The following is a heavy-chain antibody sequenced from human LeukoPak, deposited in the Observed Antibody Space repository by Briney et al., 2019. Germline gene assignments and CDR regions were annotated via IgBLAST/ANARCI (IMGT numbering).Heavy chain of an antibody. Sequence: GRSLRLSCAASGFTFSSYAMHWVRQAPGKGLEGVAVISYDGSNKYYADSVKGRFTISRDNSKNTLYLQMNSLRAEDTAVYYCARDNFRGYSYGYYFDYWGQGTLVTVSS. V-gene: IGHV3-30*04. CDR1: GFTFSSYA. CDR3: ARDNFRGYSYGYYFDY. CDR2: ISYDGSNK. J-gene: IGHJ4*02. D-gene: IGHD5-18*01.